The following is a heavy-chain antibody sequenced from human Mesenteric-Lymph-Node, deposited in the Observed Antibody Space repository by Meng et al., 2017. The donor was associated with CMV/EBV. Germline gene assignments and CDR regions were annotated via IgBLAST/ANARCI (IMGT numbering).Heavy chain of an antibody. V-gene: IGHV4-31*02. CDR2: IYYSGST. CDR1: SISSGGYY. J-gene: IGHJ4*02. CDR3: ARGPYCSSTSCNYYFDY. D-gene: IGHD2-2*01. Sequence: SISSGGYYWSWSRQHPGKGLEWIGYIYYSGSTNYNPSLKSRVTISVDTSKNQFSLKLSSVTAADTAVYYCARGPYCSSTSCNYYFDYWGQGTLVTVSS.